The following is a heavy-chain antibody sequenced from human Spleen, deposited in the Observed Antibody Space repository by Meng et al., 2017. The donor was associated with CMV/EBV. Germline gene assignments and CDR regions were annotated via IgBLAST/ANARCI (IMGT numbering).Heavy chain of an antibody. Sequence: GGSLRLSCAASGFTFSTYDMHWVRQTTGKGLEWVSATGTHVDTYYADSVKGRFTVSREDAKNSFYLQMNSLRAEDTAVYYCARGPPEHSAYLDYWGQGTLVTVSS. V-gene: IGHV3-13*01. D-gene: IGHD1-14*01. CDR1: GFTFSTYD. J-gene: IGHJ4*02. CDR3: ARGPPEHSAYLDY. CDR2: TGTHVDT.